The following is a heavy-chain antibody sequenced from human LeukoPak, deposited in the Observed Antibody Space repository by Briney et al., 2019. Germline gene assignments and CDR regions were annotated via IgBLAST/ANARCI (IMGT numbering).Heavy chain of an antibody. J-gene: IGHJ4*02. D-gene: IGHD3-3*01. CDR1: GGSISSSSYY. Sequence: PSETLSLTCTVSGGSISSSSYYWDWIRQSPGKGLEWIGSIYYDGSTYYNPSLKSRVTISVDTSKDQFSLKLSSVTAADTAVYYCARDLAFTIFGVVRYYFDYWGQGTLVTVSS. V-gene: IGHV4-39*07. CDR3: ARDLAFTIFGVVRYYFDY. CDR2: IYYDGST.